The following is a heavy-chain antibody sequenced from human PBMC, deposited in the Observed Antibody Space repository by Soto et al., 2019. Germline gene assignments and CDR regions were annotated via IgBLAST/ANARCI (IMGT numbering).Heavy chain of an antibody. V-gene: IGHV3-23*01. CDR1: GFAFSNYA. Sequence: EVQLLESGGGLVQPGGSLRLSCAASGFAFSNYAMTWVRQAPGKGLEWVSAISGSGGGTFYADSVKGRFTISRDNSKNTLYLQMNSLAAEDTAVYYCAKARMTTVTRAAFDIWGQGTMVTVSS. J-gene: IGHJ3*02. D-gene: IGHD4-17*01. CDR3: AKARMTTVTRAAFDI. CDR2: ISGSGGGT.